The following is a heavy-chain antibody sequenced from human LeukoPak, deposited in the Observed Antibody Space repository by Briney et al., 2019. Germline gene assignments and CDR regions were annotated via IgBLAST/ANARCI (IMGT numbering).Heavy chain of an antibody. CDR1: GGTFSSYA. V-gene: IGHV1-69*05. J-gene: IGHJ4*02. CDR3: ARESVDYGDYGYYFDY. D-gene: IGHD4-17*01. CDR2: IIPIFGTA. Sequence: ASVKVSCKASGGTFSSYAISWVRQAPGQGLEWMGGIIPIFGTANYAQKFQGRVTITTDESTSTAYMELSSLRSEDTAVYYCARESVDYGDYGYYFDYWGQGTLVTVSS.